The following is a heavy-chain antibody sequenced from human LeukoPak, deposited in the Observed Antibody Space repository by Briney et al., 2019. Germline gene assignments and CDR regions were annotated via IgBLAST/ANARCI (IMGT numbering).Heavy chain of an antibody. Sequence: GGSLRLSCAASGFTVSSNYMSWVRQAPGKGLEWVSVIYSGGSTYYADSVKGRFTISRDSSKNTLYLQMNSLRAEDTAVYYCARTDYDILTGWNYYGMDVWGQGTTVTVSS. CDR3: ARTDYDILTGWNYYGMDV. CDR1: GFTVSSNY. CDR2: IYSGGST. V-gene: IGHV3-53*01. D-gene: IGHD3-9*01. J-gene: IGHJ6*02.